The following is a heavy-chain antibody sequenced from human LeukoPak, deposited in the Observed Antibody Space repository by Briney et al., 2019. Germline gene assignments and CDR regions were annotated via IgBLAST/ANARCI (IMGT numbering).Heavy chain of an antibody. CDR3: AGSFGSGYDYYYYFMDV. J-gene: IGHJ6*03. V-gene: IGHV1-69*06. Sequence: SVKVSCKASGGTFSSNAISWVRQAPGQGLEWMGWIIPIFGTANYAQKFQGRVTITADKSTSTAYMELSSLRSEDTAVYFCAGSFGSGYDYYYYFMDVWGKGTTVTVSS. CDR2: IIPIFGTA. D-gene: IGHD5-12*01. CDR1: GGTFSSNA.